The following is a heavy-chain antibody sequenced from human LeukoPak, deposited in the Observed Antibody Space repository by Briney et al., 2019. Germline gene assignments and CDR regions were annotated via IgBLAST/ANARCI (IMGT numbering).Heavy chain of an antibody. V-gene: IGHV4-4*02. D-gene: IGHD3-22*01. CDR1: GGSISSSNW. CDR3: ARGYYYDSSGYSVWFDP. J-gene: IGHJ5*02. CDR2: IYHSGST. Sequence: SGTLSLTCAVSGGSISSSNWWSWVRQPPGKGLEWIGEIYHSGSTNYNPSLKSRVTISVDTSKNQFSLKLSSVTAADTAVYYCARGYYYDSSGYSVWFDPWGQGTLVTVSS.